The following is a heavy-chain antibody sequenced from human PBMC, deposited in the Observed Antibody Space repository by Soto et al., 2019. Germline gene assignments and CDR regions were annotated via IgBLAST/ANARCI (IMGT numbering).Heavy chain of an antibody. V-gene: IGHV1-18*01. J-gene: IGHJ4*02. Sequence: QVQLVQSGAEVKKPGAPVKVSCMASGYTFTRYYINWVRQAPGQGLEWMGWVSAYNGNTHYEQKLQGRVTLTTDTSTSTAYMELRSLRSDDTAVYFCARGGQWDFLSGYWGQGTLVTVSS. D-gene: IGHD3-3*01. CDR3: ARGGQWDFLSGY. CDR1: GYTFTRYY. CDR2: VSAYNGNT.